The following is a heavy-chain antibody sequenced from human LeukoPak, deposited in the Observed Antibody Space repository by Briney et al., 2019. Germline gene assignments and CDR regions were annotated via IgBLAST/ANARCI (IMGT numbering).Heavy chain of an antibody. J-gene: IGHJ3*02. CDR1: GGSISSYY. D-gene: IGHD3-22*01. Sequence: SETLSLTCTVSGGSISSYYWSRIRQHPGKGLEWIGYIYYSGSTYYNPSLKSRITMSLDMSNNQFSLRLSSVTAADTAIYYCARSRYFYDSSGYLDALDIWGQGTMVTVSS. CDR3: ARSRYFYDSSGYLDALDI. CDR2: IYYSGST. V-gene: IGHV4-59*06.